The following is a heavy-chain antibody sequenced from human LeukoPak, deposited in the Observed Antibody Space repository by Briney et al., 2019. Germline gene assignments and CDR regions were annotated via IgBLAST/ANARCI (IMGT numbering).Heavy chain of an antibody. D-gene: IGHD3-3*01. Sequence: GGSLRLSCAASGFTFSSYSMNWVRQAPGKGLEWVSSISSSSSYIYYADSMKGRFTISRDNAKNSLYLQMNSLRAEDTAVYYCASLYGYYDFWSGAGYYYYGMDVWGRGTTVTVSS. V-gene: IGHV3-21*01. CDR2: ISSSSSYI. CDR1: GFTFSSYS. CDR3: ASLYGYYDFWSGAGYYYYGMDV. J-gene: IGHJ6*02.